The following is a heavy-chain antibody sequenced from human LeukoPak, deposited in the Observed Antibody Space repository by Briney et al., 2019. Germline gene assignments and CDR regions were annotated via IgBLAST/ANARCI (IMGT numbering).Heavy chain of an antibody. CDR3: AKGPYCSSSSCYTIGSFDF. J-gene: IGHJ4*02. D-gene: IGHD2-2*02. V-gene: IGHV3-23*01. CDR1: GFTFSTYA. CDR2: ISGGGDK. Sequence: GGSLRLSCAASGFTFSTYAMSWVRQAPGKGLEWVTTISGGGDKQYADHVKGRFTVSRDDSKNTVYLQMNSLRAEDTALYYCAKGPYCSSSSCYTIGSFDFWGQGTLVTVSS.